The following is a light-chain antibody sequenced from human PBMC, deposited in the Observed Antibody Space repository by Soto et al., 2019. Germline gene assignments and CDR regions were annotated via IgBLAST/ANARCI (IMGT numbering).Light chain of an antibody. CDR2: GAS. J-gene: IGKJ1*01. CDR3: QQYNNWPPWT. CDR1: QSVSSN. Sequence: EIMMTQSPATLSVSPGERATLSCRASQSVSSNLAWYQQIPGQAPRLLFYGASPRATGIPARFSGSGSGTGFTHTISNLQSEDCAVYYYQQYNNWPPWTFGQGTKVEIK. V-gene: IGKV3-15*01.